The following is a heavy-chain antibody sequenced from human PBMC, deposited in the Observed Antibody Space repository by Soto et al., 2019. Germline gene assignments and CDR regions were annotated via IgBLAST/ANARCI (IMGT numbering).Heavy chain of an antibody. D-gene: IGHD3-10*01. CDR1: GFTFSSYW. CDR2: IKQDGSEK. Sequence: EVQVVESGGGLVQPGGSLRLSCEASGFTFSSYWMTWVRQAPGKGLEWVANIKQDGSEKYYVDSVKGRFTISRDNAKNSLYRQMNSLRAEDTAVYSCARAGSNYFASGSYLHYYMDVWGKGTTVTVSS. V-gene: IGHV3-7*01. CDR3: ARAGSNYFASGSYLHYYMDV. J-gene: IGHJ6*03.